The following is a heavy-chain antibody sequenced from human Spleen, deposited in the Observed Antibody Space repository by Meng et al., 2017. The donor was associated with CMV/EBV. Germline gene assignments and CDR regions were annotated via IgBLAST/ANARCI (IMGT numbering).Heavy chain of an antibody. Sequence: SETLSLTCTVSGGSVSSGSYYWSWIRQPPGKGLEWIGYIYYSGSTNYNPSLKSRVTISVDTSKNQFSLKLTSVTAADTAVYYCAGGYHYGSGSPENYWGQGTLVTVSS. D-gene: IGHD3-10*01. V-gene: IGHV4-61*01. J-gene: IGHJ4*02. CDR1: GGSVSSGSYY. CDR2: IYYSGST. CDR3: AGGYHYGSGSPENY.